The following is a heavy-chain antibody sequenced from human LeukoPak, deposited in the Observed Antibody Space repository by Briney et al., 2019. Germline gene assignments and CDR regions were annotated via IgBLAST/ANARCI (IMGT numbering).Heavy chain of an antibody. D-gene: IGHD3-3*01. CDR3: ARVIFGVALDY. Sequence: KPSETLSLTCTVSGGSISSSSYYWGWIRQPAGKGLEWIGRIYTSGSTNYNPSLKSRVTISVDTSKNQFSLKLNSVTAADTAVYYCARVIFGVALDYWGQGTLVTVSS. CDR1: GGSISSSSYY. CDR2: IYTSGST. V-gene: IGHV4-61*02. J-gene: IGHJ4*02.